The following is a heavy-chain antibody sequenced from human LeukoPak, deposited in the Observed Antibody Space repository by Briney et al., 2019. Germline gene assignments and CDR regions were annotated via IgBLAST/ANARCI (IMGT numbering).Heavy chain of an antibody. CDR1: GGSFSGYY. J-gene: IGHJ3*02. CDR2: INHSGST. Sequence: SETLSLTCAVYGGSFSGYYWSWIRQPPGKGLEWIGEINHSGSTNYNPPLKSRVTISVDTSKNQFSLKLSSVTAADTAVYHCARGRGGYRIAFDIWGQGTMVTVSS. CDR3: ARGRGGYRIAFDI. V-gene: IGHV4-34*01. D-gene: IGHD5-18*01.